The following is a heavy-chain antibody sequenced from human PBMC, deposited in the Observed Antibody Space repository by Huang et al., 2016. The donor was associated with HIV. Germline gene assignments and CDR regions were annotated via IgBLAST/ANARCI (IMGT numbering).Heavy chain of an antibody. Sequence: VQLVQSGAEVKRPGTSVKISCKASGGSFNSLAFTWVRKAPGQGLQYMGGIVPIFAVTNYAENFRGRLSISADKSTSTVFMELRGLTSEDTAVFFCAREGQTWYGKPIAAFEIWGQGTSVIVSP. V-gene: IGHV1-69*10. CDR2: IVPIFAVT. J-gene: IGHJ3*02. CDR1: GGSFNSLA. CDR3: AREGQTWYGKPIAAFEI. D-gene: IGHD6-13*01.